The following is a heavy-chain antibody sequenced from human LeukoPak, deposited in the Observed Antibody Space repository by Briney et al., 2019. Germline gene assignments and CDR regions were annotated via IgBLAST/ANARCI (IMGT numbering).Heavy chain of an antibody. CDR1: GFTFSSYW. CDR2: IKQDGSEK. V-gene: IGHV3-7*03. CDR3: AGDAVATMSAFDI. J-gene: IGHJ3*02. D-gene: IGHD5-12*01. Sequence: PGGSLRLSCAASGFTFSSYWMSWVRQAPGKGLEWVANIKQDGSEKYYVDSVKGRFTISRDNAKNSLYLQMNSLRAEDTAVYYCAGDAVATMSAFDIWGQGTMVTVSS.